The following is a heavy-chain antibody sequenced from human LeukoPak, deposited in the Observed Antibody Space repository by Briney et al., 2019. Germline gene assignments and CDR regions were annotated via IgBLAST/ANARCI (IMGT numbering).Heavy chain of an antibody. CDR2: IVVCRGNI. J-gene: IGHJ3*02. CDR1: GCTFTSSS. CDR3: VADGFQKEGNAFDI. V-gene: IGHV1-58*01. D-gene: IGHD1-1*01. Sequence: SVNVSCQSSGCTFTSSSVQGVRQARGRRREGIGWIVVCRGNINYAQRFEERVTITRDMSTSRAYMELSTLRSKDTAEYYCVADGFQKEGNAFDIWGQGTMVAVSP.